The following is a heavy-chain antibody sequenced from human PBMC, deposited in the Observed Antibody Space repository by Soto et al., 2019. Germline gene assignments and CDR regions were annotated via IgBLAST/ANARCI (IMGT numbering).Heavy chain of an antibody. J-gene: IGHJ6*02. Sequence: SVKGSCKASGGTFKRYVFSCIRHAPGQGHVWMGGFIPLFGTPNYAQKFQGRVTITADASTSTFYMEMSSLTSVVSAVYYFSRCLTVDAAVLHFYSAMDVWVQGTSVTVSS. CDR1: GGTFKRYV. D-gene: IGHD2-8*01. V-gene: IGHV1-69*01. CDR2: FIPLFGTP. CDR3: SRCLTVDAAVLHFYSAMDV.